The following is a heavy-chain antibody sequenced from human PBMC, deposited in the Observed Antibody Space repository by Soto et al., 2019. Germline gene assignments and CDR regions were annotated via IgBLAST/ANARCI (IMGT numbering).Heavy chain of an antibody. CDR1: GGSISSGGYY. D-gene: IGHD3-10*01. V-gene: IGHV4-31*03. Sequence: PSETLSLTCTVSGGSISSGGYYWSWIRQHPGKGLEWIGYIYYSGSTYYNPSLKSRVTISVDTSKNQFSLKLSSVTAADTAVYYCARDRTEVAYYGSGSRDYYYYGMDVWGQGTTVTVSS. J-gene: IGHJ6*02. CDR3: ARDRTEVAYYGSGSRDYYYYGMDV. CDR2: IYYSGST.